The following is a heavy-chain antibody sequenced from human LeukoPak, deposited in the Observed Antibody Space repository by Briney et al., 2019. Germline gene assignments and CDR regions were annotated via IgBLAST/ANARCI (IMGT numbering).Heavy chain of an antibody. J-gene: IGHJ4*02. V-gene: IGHV3-23*01. CDR2: ISGSGGST. CDR3: AKARGITSSLSIDV. D-gene: IGHD3-10*01. CDR1: GFTFSSYA. Sequence: GGSLRLSCAASGFTFSSYAMSWVRQAPGRGLEWVSSISGSGGSTYYADSVKGRFTISGDTSTNTLSLQMNSLRAEDTAVYYCAKARGITSSLSIDVWGQGTLVTVSS.